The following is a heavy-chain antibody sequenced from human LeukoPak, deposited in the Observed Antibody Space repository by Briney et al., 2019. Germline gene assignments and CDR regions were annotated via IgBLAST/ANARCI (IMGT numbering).Heavy chain of an antibody. CDR2: IYYSGST. Sequence: SETLSLTCTVSGGSISSSSYYWGWIRQPPGKGLEWIGSIYYSGSTYYNPSLKSRVTISVDTSKNQFSLKLSSVTAADTAVYYCAAYYYGSGSYYPQNVWFDPWGQGTLVTVSS. V-gene: IGHV4-39*01. J-gene: IGHJ5*02. D-gene: IGHD3-10*01. CDR1: GGSISSSSYY. CDR3: AAYYYGSGSYYPQNVWFDP.